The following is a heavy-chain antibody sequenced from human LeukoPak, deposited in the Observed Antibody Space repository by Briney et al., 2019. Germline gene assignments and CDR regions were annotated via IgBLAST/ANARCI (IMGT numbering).Heavy chain of an antibody. CDR1: GYTFTNYG. CDR2: ISAYNGNT. Sequence: ASVKVSCKASGYTFTNYGISWVRQASGQGLEWMGWISAYNGNTNYAQKFQGRIAMTTDTSTSTAYMELRSLRSDDTAVYYCARNNLGITIFGVVIDYYYYMDVWGKGTTVTVSS. V-gene: IGHV1-18*01. D-gene: IGHD3-3*01. J-gene: IGHJ6*03. CDR3: ARNNLGITIFGVVIDYYYYMDV.